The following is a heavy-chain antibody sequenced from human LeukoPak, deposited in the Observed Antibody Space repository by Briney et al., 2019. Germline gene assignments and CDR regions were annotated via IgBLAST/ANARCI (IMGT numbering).Heavy chain of an antibody. CDR2: IASETYGGTA. V-gene: IGHV3-49*04. Sequence: PGGSLRLSCTASGFTFGDYAMTWVRQAPGKGLEWVGFIASETYGGTAEYAASLKGRFTISRDDSKGIAYLQMNSLKTEDTAVYYCTRDQTPYYWGQGTLVTVSS. CDR1: GFTFGDYA. CDR3: TRDQTPYY. J-gene: IGHJ4*02.